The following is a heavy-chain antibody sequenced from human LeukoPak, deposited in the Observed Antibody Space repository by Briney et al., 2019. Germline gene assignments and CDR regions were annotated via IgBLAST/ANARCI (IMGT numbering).Heavy chain of an antibody. D-gene: IGHD1-7*01. CDR3: ARDLTGTTRKPFDY. CDR2: ISSSSSYI. V-gene: IGHV3-21*01. CDR1: GFTFSSYS. Sequence: GGSLRLSCAASGFTFSSYSMNWVRQAPGKGPEWVSSISSSSSYIYYADSVKGRFTVSRDNAKNSLYLQMNSLRAEDTAVYYCARDLTGTTRKPFDYWGQGTLVTVSS. J-gene: IGHJ4*02.